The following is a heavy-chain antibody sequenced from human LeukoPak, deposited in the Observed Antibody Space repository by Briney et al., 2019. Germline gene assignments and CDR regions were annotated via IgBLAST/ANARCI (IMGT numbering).Heavy chain of an antibody. Sequence: INHSGSTNYNPSLKSRVTISVDTSKNQFSLKLSSVTAADTAVYYCARGRIQLWLYYFDYWGQGTLVTVSS. D-gene: IGHD5-18*01. CDR3: ARGRIQLWLYYFDY. J-gene: IGHJ4*02. CDR2: INHSGST. V-gene: IGHV4-34*01.